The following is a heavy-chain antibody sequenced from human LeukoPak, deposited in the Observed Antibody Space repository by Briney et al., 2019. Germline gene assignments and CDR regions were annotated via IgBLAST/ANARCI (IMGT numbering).Heavy chain of an antibody. J-gene: IGHJ4*02. V-gene: IGHV4-38-2*02. CDR2: IYHSGST. CDR1: GYSISSGYY. CDR3: ARAGVVVAATRFDY. Sequence: SETLSLTCTVSGYSISSGYYWGWIRQPPGKGLEWIGSIYHSGSTYYNPSLKSRVTISVDTSKNQFSLKLSSVTAADTAVYYCARAGVVVAATRFDYWGQGTLVTVSS. D-gene: IGHD2-15*01.